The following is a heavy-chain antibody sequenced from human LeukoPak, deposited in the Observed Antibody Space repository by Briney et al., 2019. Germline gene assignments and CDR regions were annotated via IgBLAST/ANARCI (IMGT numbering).Heavy chain of an antibody. V-gene: IGHV3-33*01. CDR1: GFTFGSYG. D-gene: IGHD3-10*01. CDR2: LWYDGSNK. Sequence: GGSLRLSCAASGFTFGSYGMHWVRQAPGKGLEWVAVLWYDGSNKYYVDSVKGRFTISRDNSKNTLYLQMNSLRAEDTAVYYCAREGDWGVIPLDYWGQGTLVTVSS. J-gene: IGHJ4*02. CDR3: AREGDWGVIPLDY.